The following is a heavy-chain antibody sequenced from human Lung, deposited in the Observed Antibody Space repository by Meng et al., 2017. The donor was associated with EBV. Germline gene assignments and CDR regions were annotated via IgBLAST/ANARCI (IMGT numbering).Heavy chain of an antibody. CDR3: ASLAAAGWFDP. J-gene: IGHJ5*02. CDR1: GGSISSSYW. V-gene: IGHV4-4*02. CDR2: IYHSGNT. Sequence: QVQLEEAGPGLVKPSGTPSLTCAVSGGSISSSYWWRWVRQPPGKGLEWIGEIYHSGNTIYNPSLKSRVTISVDKSKNQFSLKVNSVTAADTAVYYCASLAAAGWFDPWGQGTLVTVSS. D-gene: IGHD6-13*01.